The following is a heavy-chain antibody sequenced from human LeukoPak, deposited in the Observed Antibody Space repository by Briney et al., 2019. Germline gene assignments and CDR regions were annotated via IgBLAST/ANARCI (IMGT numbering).Heavy chain of an antibody. D-gene: IGHD6-19*01. V-gene: IGHV7-4-1*02. J-gene: IGHJ4*02. CDR3: ARISSGEDY. CDR2: INTNTGNP. CDR1: GGTFSSYA. Sequence: ASVKVSCKASGGTFSSYAISWVRQAPGQGLEWMGWINTNTGNPTYAQGFTGRLVISLDTSVSTAYLQISSLKAEDTAVYYYARISSGEDYWGQGTLVTVSS.